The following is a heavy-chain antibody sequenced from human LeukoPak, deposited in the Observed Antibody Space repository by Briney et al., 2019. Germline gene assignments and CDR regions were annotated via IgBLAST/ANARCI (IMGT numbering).Heavy chain of an antibody. CDR2: IYYGGST. CDR3: AREGYIYYYASDYYFDY. CDR1: GFTFSSYS. V-gene: IGHV4-59*12. D-gene: IGHD3-10*01. J-gene: IGHJ4*02. Sequence: PGGSLRLSCAASGFTFSSYSMNWVRQAPGKGLEWIGYIYYGGSTNYNPSLKSRVTMSVDTSKNQFSLKLSSVTAADTALYYCAREGYIYYYASDYYFDYWGQGTLVTVSS.